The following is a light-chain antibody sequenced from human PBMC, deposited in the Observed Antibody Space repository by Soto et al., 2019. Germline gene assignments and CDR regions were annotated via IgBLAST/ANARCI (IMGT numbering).Light chain of an antibody. Sequence: EIVLTQSPAYLSLSPGERATLSCRASQSVSTFLLWYQQKPGQAPRLLIYDASNRATDIPARFSGSGSGTDFTLTISSLEPEDFAVYYCQQRGNWPLTFGGGTKVDIK. CDR3: QQRGNWPLT. V-gene: IGKV3-11*01. CDR1: QSVSTF. CDR2: DAS. J-gene: IGKJ4*01.